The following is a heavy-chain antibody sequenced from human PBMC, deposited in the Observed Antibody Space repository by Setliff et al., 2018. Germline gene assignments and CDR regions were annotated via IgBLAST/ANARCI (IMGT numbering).Heavy chain of an antibody. CDR2: ITGSGGGT. V-gene: IGHV3-23*01. CDR1: RFTFSVYV. D-gene: IGHD1-1*01. J-gene: IGHJ4*02. Sequence: PGGSLRLSCTASRFTFSVYVMAWVRQAPGKGLAWVSSITGSGGGTYYADSVKGRFIVSRDNSKNTLYLQMSSLRVDDTTIYYCAKELSMAYGNDWGLGTLVTVSS. CDR3: AKELSMAYGND.